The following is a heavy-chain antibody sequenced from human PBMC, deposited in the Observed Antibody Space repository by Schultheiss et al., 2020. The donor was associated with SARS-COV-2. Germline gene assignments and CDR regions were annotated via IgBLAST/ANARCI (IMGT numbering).Heavy chain of an antibody. J-gene: IGHJ6*02. V-gene: IGHV3-23*01. D-gene: IGHD1-26*01. CDR3: AKDGGGATLYYYYYGMDV. CDR2: ISGSGGST. CDR1: GFTFSSYA. Sequence: GGSLRLSCAASGFTFSSYAMSWVRQAPGKGLEWVSAISGSGGSTYYADSVKGRFTISRDNSKNTLYLQMNSLRAEDTAVYYCAKDGGGATLYYYYYGMDVWGQGTTVTVSS.